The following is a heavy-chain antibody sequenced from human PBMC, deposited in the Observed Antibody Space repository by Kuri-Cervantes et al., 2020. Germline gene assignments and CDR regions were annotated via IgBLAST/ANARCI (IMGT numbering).Heavy chain of an antibody. CDR3: ARHLGDYYDSSGYAPNWFDP. D-gene: IGHD3-22*01. J-gene: IGHJ5*02. CDR2: ISYSGST. CDR1: GGYISSGDYY. V-gene: IGHV4-39*01. Sequence: SETLSLTCTVSGGYISSGDYYWGWLRQPPGKGLEWIGSISYSGSTYYNPSLKSRVTISVDTSKDQFSLKLSSVIAADTAVYYCARHLGDYYDSSGYAPNWFDPWRQGTLVTVSS.